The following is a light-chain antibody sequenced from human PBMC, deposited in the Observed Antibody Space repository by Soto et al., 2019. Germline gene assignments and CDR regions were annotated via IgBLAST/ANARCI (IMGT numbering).Light chain of an antibody. CDR1: QSVNTY. J-gene: IGKJ5*01. Sequence: DIQMTQSPSSLSASVGDRVTITCRASQSVNTYLNWYQQKPGTAPKLLIYTASTLQSGVPPRFSGSGSGTDFTLTISSLQPEDFATYYCQQRGDWPAFGQGTRLEIK. CDR3: QQRGDWPA. V-gene: IGKV1-39*01. CDR2: TAS.